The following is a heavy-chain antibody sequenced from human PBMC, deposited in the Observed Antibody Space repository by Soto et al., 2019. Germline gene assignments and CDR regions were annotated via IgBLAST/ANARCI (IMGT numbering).Heavy chain of an antibody. CDR1: CCSFSVYY. Sequence: LYLTCAVYCCSFSVYYLIWIRQPPGKGLEWIGEINHSGSTNYNPSLKSRVTISVDTSKNQFSLKLSSVTAADTAVFYCARGRTGTTLAWFDPWGQGTLVTVSS. D-gene: IGHD1-7*01. CDR2: INHSGST. J-gene: IGHJ5*02. CDR3: ARGRTGTTLAWFDP. V-gene: IGHV4-34*01.